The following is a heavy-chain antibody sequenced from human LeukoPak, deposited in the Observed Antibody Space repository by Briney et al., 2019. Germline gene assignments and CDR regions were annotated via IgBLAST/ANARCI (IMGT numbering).Heavy chain of an antibody. V-gene: IGHV3-21*01. D-gene: IGHD3-3*01. CDR1: GFTFSSYS. CDR3: AKDSLVYYDFWSGYSHPPYFQH. J-gene: IGHJ1*01. Sequence: GGSLRLSCAASGFTFSSYSMNWVHQAPGKGLEWVSSISSSSSYIYYADSVKGRFTISRDNAKNSLYLQMNSLRAEDTAVYYCAKDSLVYYDFWSGYSHPPYFQHWGQGTLVTVSS. CDR2: ISSSSSYI.